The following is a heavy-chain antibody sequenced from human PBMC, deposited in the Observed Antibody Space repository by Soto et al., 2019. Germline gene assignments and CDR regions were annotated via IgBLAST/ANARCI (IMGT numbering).Heavy chain of an antibody. V-gene: IGHV1-2*04. J-gene: IGHJ6*03. CDR2: INPNSGGT. CDR3: ARVKAVAGGYYYYYYMDV. D-gene: IGHD6-19*01. CDR1: GYTFTGYY. Sequence: ASVKVSCKASGYTFTGYYMHWVRQAPGQGLEWMGWINPNSGGTNYAQKFQGWVTMTRDTSISTAYMALSRLRSDDTAVYYCARVKAVAGGYYYYYYMDVWGKGTTVTVSS.